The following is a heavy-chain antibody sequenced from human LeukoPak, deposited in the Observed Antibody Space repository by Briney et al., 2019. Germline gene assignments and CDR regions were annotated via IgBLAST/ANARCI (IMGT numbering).Heavy chain of an antibody. CDR1: GGSFSGYY. D-gene: IGHD3-9*01. V-gene: IGHV4-34*01. CDR3: ARSGHGLVNWFDP. J-gene: IGHJ5*02. CDR2: INHSGST. Sequence: SETLSLTCAVYGGSFSGYYWSWIRQPPGKGLEWIGEINHSGSTTYNPSLKSRVTISVDTSKNQFSLKLSSVTAADTAVYYCARSGHGLVNWFDPWGQGTLVTVSS.